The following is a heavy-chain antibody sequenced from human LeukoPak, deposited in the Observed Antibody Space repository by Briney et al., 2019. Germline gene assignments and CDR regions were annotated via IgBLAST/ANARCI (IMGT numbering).Heavy chain of an antibody. CDR3: AKSGYCSGGSCYAFDY. Sequence: GGSLRLSCAASGFTFSSYGMHWVRQAPGRGLERVAVISYDGSNKYYADSVKGRFTISRDNSKNTLYLQMNSLRAEDTAVYYCAKSGYCSGGSCYAFDYWGQGTLVTVSS. J-gene: IGHJ4*02. D-gene: IGHD2-15*01. V-gene: IGHV3-30*18. CDR2: ISYDGSNK. CDR1: GFTFSSYG.